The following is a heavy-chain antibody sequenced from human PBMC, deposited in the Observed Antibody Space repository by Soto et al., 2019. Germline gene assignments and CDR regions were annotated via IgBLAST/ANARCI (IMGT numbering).Heavy chain of an antibody. Sequence: ASVKVSCTASGYTFTIYGISWVRQAPGQGLEWMGWISAYNGNTDYAQKLQGRVTMTTDTSTSTAYMELRSLRSDDTAVYYCARGPVYYYGSGSYFGYMDVWGKGTTVNVSS. CDR2: ISAYNGNT. D-gene: IGHD3-10*01. CDR3: ARGPVYYYGSGSYFGYMDV. CDR1: GYTFTIYG. V-gene: IGHV1-18*01. J-gene: IGHJ6*03.